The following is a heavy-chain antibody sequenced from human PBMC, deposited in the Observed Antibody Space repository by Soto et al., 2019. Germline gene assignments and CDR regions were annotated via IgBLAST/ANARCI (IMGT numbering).Heavy chain of an antibody. CDR2: IYHSGST. CDR3: ARESSYYYGSGRHNWFDP. V-gene: IGHV4-30-2*01. J-gene: IGHJ5*02. CDR1: GGSISSGFYS. Sequence: SETLSLTCTVSGGSISSGFYSWSWIRQPPGKGLEWIGYIYHSGSTYYNPSLKSRVTISVDRSKNQFSLKLSSVTAADTAVYYCARESSYYYGSGRHNWFDPWGQGTLVTVSS. D-gene: IGHD3-10*01.